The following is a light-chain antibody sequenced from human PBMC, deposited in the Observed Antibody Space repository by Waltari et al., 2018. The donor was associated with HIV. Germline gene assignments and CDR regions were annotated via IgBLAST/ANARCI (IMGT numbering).Light chain of an antibody. V-gene: IGKV3D-20*01. CDR2: DAS. J-gene: IGKJ2*01. CDR1: QTVHSSY. Sequence: EIVLTQSPATLSLSPGERATLSCGASQTVHSSYLAWYQQKPGLAPRPLIYDASTRATGIPDRFSGSGSGTDFSLTISRLEPEDFAVYYCQQYGSSTSYTFGQGTKLEIK. CDR3: QQYGSSTSYT.